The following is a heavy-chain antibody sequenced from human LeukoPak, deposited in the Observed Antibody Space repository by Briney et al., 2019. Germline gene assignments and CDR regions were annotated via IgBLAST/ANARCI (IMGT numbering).Heavy chain of an antibody. V-gene: IGHV3-30-3*01. J-gene: IGHJ4*02. CDR2: ISYDGTNK. D-gene: IGHD3-10*01. CDR1: GFTFSSYF. CDR3: ARDRGSGSYYNEAVDY. Sequence: GGSLRLSCAASGFTFSSYFWMHWVRQAPGKGLEWVTVISYDGTNKYYADSVKGRFTISRDNSKNTLYLQMNSLRAEDTAVYYCARDRGSGSYYNEAVDYWGQGTLVTVSS.